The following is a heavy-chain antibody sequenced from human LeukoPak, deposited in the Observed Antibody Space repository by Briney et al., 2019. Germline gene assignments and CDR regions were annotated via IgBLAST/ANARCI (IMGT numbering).Heavy chain of an antibody. CDR1: GYTFTNYY. Sequence: ASVKVSCKASGYTFTNYYIHWVRQAPGQGLEWMGRINPHGGGTNYAQKSQGRVTMTRDTSISTAYMELSSLRSDDTAVYYCARDKDFVVVVPATDAFDIWGQGTMVTVSS. D-gene: IGHD2-15*01. V-gene: IGHV1-2*02. CDR3: ARDKDFVVVVPATDAFDI. J-gene: IGHJ3*02. CDR2: INPHGGGT.